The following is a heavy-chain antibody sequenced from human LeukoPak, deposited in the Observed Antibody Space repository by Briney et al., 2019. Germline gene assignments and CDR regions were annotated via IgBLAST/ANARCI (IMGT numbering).Heavy chain of an antibody. J-gene: IGHJ4*02. CDR1: GGSFSVYY. D-gene: IGHD2-2*01. V-gene: IGHV4-34*01. Sequence: PSETLSLTCAVYGGSFSVYYWSWIRQPPGKGLEWIGEINHSGSTNYNPSLKSRVTISVDTSKNQFSLKLSSVTAADTAVYYCARARAYCSSTSCNLSMPDYWGQGTLVTVSS. CDR2: INHSGST. CDR3: ARARAYCSSTSCNLSMPDY.